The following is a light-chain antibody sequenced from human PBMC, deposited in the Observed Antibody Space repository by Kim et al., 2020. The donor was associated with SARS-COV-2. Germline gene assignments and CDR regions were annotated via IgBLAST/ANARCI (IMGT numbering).Light chain of an antibody. CDR1: QSVSVN. Sequence: SVAPGERVPRSCRASQSVSVNLAWYQHKPGQAPRLLIYGASTRATGLPARFSGSGSGTVFTLTISSLQSEDFAVYYCQQYHNWWTFGRGTKVDIK. CDR3: QQYHNWWT. J-gene: IGKJ1*01. V-gene: IGKV3-15*01. CDR2: GAS.